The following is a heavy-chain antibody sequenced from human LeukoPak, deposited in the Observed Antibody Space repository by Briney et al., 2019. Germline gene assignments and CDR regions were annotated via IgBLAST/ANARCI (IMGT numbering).Heavy chain of an antibody. D-gene: IGHD5-18*01. CDR3: ARADLGYSYGYNY. V-gene: IGHV1-69*13. J-gene: IGHJ4*02. Sequence: SVKVSCKVSGGTFSSYAISWVRQAPGQGLEWMGGIIPIFGTANYAQKFQGRVTITADESTSTAYMELSSLRSEDTAVYYCARADLGYSYGYNYWGQGTLVTVSS. CDR2: IIPIFGTA. CDR1: GGTFSSYA.